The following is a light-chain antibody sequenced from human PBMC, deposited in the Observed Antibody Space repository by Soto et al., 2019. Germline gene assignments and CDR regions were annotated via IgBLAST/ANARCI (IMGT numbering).Light chain of an antibody. CDR1: QSIRHY. Sequence: DIQMPQSPSSLYASVGDRVTITCRASQSIRHYLNWYHQKPGKAPKLLIYAASSLQSGVPSRFSGSGSGTDFTLTISILQPEDFATYYCQQRYSTPPTFGQGTKVEIK. CDR2: AAS. J-gene: IGKJ1*01. V-gene: IGKV1-39*01. CDR3: QQRYSTPPT.